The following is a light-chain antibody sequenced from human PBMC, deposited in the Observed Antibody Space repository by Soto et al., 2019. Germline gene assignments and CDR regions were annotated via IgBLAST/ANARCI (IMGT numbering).Light chain of an antibody. Sequence: QSVLTQPPSASASSGQSVTISCTGTSSDVGGYDYVSWYQHHPGKAPKLMIYEVTKRSSGVPDRFSGSKSGNTASLTVSGLLAEDEADYYCASYAGGNQVFGTGTKVTFL. J-gene: IGLJ1*01. CDR3: ASYAGGNQV. V-gene: IGLV2-8*01. CDR1: SSDVGGYDY. CDR2: EVT.